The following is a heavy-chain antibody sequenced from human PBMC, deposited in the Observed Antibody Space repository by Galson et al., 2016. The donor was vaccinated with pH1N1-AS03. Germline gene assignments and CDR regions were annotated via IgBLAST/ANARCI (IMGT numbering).Heavy chain of an antibody. CDR1: GFTFDAYA. Sequence: SLRLSCAGSGFTFDAYAMHWVRQAPGKGLEWMGIIYPGDSDTRYSPSFQGQVTISADKSISTAYLQWSGLKASDTAMYYCARHGVQGITEFDYWGQGTLVTVSS. V-gene: IGHV5-51*01. J-gene: IGHJ4*02. CDR3: ARHGVQGITEFDY. D-gene: IGHD3-10*01. CDR2: IYPGDSDT.